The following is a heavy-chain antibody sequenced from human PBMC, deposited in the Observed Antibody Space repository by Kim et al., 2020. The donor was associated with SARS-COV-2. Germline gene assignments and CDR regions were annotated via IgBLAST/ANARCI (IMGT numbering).Heavy chain of an antibody. J-gene: IGHJ4*02. CDR2: IWYDGSNK. V-gene: IGHV3-33*01. Sequence: GGSLILSCAASGFTFSSYAMHWVRQAPGKGLEWVAVIWYDGSNKYYADSVKGRFTISRDNSKNTLYLQMNSLRAEDTAVYYCARSIPVAGTIDYWGQGTLLTVS. CDR3: ARSIPVAGTIDY. CDR1: GFTFSSYA. D-gene: IGHD6-13*01.